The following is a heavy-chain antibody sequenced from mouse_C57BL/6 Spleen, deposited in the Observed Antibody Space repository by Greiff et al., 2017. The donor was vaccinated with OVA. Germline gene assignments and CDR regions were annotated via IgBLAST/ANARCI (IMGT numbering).Heavy chain of an antibody. CDR3: TSLYDFDY. D-gene: IGHD2-12*01. CDR2: IDPETGGT. CDR1: GYTFTDYE. J-gene: IGHJ2*01. Sequence: VKLQQSGAELVRPGASVTLSCKASGYTFTDYEMHWVKQTPVHGLEWIGAIDPETGGTAYNQKFKGKAILTADESSSTAYMELRSLTSEDSAVYYCTSLYDFDYWGQGTTLTVSS. V-gene: IGHV1-15*01.